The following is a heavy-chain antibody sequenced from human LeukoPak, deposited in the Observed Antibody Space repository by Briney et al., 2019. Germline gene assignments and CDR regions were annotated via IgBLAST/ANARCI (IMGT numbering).Heavy chain of an antibody. J-gene: IGHJ4*02. CDR2: IGTSSTTI. D-gene: IGHD7-27*01. Sequence: GGSLRLSCAASGFTFSSYTMNWVRQPPGKGLEWVSNIGTSSTTIYYADSVKGRFTISRDNAKKTLSLQMNSLRAEDTAVYYCATGPYTAYSYWGQGTLVTVSS. V-gene: IGHV3-48*04. CDR1: GFTFSSYT. CDR3: ATGPYTAYSY.